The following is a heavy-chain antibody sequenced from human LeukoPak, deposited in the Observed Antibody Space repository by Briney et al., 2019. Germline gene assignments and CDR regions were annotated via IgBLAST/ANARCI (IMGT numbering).Heavy chain of an antibody. CDR2: ISWNSGSI. CDR3: ATDIVVGAVDAFDI. V-gene: IGHV3-9*01. CDR1: GFTFSNYW. D-gene: IGHD2-15*01. J-gene: IGHJ3*02. Sequence: PGGSLRLSCVASGFTFSNYWMHWVRQAPGKGLEWVSGISWNSGSIGYADSVKGRFTISRDNAKNSLYLQMNSLRAEDTALYYCATDIVVGAVDAFDIWGQGTMVTVSS.